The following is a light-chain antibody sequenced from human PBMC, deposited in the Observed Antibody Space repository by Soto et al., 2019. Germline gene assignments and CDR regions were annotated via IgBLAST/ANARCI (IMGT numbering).Light chain of an antibody. CDR1: QSITTNY. V-gene: IGKV3-20*01. CDR3: HQYGRPPPYT. Sequence: EVVLTQSPGTLSLSPGERATLSFRASQSITTNYLAWYQQRSGQSPRLLIYGSSDSATGTPVRFSGSGSGRDFTLTIIRLEPEDFAVDYCHQYGRPPPYTLGQGTKLEI. J-gene: IGKJ2*01. CDR2: GSS.